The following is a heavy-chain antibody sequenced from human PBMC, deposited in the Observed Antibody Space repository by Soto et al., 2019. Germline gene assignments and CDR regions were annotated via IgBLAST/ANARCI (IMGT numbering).Heavy chain of an antibody. CDR3: ARERQIMITFGGGNWFDP. Sequence: SETLSLTCTVSGGSISSGGYYWSWIRQHPGKGLEWIGYIYYSGSTYYNPSLKNRVNISVDTSKNQLSLKLSYVTAAYTAVYYFARERQIMITFGGGNWFDPWGQGTLVTVSS. CDR2: IYYSGST. J-gene: IGHJ5*02. CDR1: GGSISSGGYY. V-gene: IGHV4-31*03. D-gene: IGHD3-16*01.